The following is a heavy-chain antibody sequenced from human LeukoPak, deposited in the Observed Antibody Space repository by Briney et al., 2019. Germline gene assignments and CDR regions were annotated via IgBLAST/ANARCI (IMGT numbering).Heavy chain of an antibody. CDR1: GFTFDDYG. CDR2: INWNGGST. J-gene: IGHJ3*02. D-gene: IGHD2-15*01. CDR3: AREGWFTDAFDI. V-gene: IGHV3-20*04. Sequence: GGSLRLSCTASGFTFDDYGMSWVRQAPGKGLEWVSGINWNGGSTGYADSVKGRFTISRDNAKNSLYLQMNSLRAEDTAVYYCAREGWFTDAFDIWGQGTMVTVSS.